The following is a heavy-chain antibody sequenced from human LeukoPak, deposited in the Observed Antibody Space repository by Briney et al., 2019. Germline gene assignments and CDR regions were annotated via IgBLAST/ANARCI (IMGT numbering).Heavy chain of an antibody. CDR3: ARGFLDFDS. D-gene: IGHD3-3*01. J-gene: IGHJ4*02. CDR2: IWYDGSNT. V-gene: IGHV3-33*01. Sequence: GGSLRLSCVASGFTFSSFGMHWVRQAPGKGLEWVALIWYDGSNTYCADSVKGRFTISRDDSKNTVYLQMNSLRVEDTALYYCARGFLDFDSWGQGTLVIVSS. CDR1: GFTFSSFG.